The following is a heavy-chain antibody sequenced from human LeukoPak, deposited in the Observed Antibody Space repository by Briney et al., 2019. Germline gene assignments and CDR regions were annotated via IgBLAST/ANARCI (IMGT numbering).Heavy chain of an antibody. CDR2: ISTGSSYI. J-gene: IGHJ5*02. CDR1: GFTFSSYS. Sequence: PGGSLRLTCAASGFTFSSYSMNWVRQAPGKGLEWVSSISTGSSYIYYADSVKGRFTISRDNAKNSLYLQMNSLRAEDTAVYYCAREGAVNWFDPWGQGTLVTVSS. CDR3: AREGAVNWFDP. D-gene: IGHD3-16*01. V-gene: IGHV3-21*01.